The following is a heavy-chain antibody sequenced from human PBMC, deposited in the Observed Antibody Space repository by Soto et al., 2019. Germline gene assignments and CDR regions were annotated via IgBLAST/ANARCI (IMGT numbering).Heavy chain of an antibody. V-gene: IGHV2-70*01. D-gene: IGHD3-22*01. CDR1: GFSLTTGGMC. Sequence: AGPAGEPTQTLTLTCTFSGFSLTTGGMCVAWIRQPPGKALEWLALIDWDDDKNYSTSLKTRLTISKDTSKNQVVLTMTNMDPVDTATYYCARVPGYYDSSGFIGFDSWGQGTLVTVSS. J-gene: IGHJ4*02. CDR3: ARVPGYYDSSGFIGFDS. CDR2: IDWDDDK.